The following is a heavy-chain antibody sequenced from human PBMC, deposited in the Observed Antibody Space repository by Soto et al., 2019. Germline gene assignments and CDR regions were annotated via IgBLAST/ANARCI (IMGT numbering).Heavy chain of an antibody. CDR2: ISGSGGST. J-gene: IGHJ4*02. CDR1: GFTFSSYA. Sequence: EVQLLESGGGLVQPGGSLRLSCAASGFTFSSYAMSWVRQAPGKGLEWVSAISGSGGSTYYADSVKGRFTISRDNSKNTLYLQMNSLRAEVTAVYYCAKDSYRGQKGYDFDYWGQGTLVTVSS. V-gene: IGHV3-23*01. CDR3: AKDSYRGQKGYDFDY. D-gene: IGHD5-12*01.